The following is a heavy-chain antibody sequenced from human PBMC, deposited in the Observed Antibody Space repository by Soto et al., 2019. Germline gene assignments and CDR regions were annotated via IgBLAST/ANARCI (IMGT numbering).Heavy chain of an antibody. CDR1: GYTLNEFS. D-gene: IGHD3-3*01. J-gene: IGHJ4*02. Sequence: QVHVEQSGAEVKKPGASVKVSCKVSGYTLNEFSLHWVRQGPGKGLEWMGGFDAEDRETVVYSQKFQGRVTMTEDSSTDTAYMELSSLRSEDTAVYFCAIGFVYDVWSDPPFDYWGQGTLLTVSS. V-gene: IGHV1-24*01. CDR3: AIGFVYDVWSDPPFDY. CDR2: FDAEDRETV.